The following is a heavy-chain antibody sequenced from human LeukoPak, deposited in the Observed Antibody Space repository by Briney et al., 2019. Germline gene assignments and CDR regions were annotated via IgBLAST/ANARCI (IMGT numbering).Heavy chain of an antibody. J-gene: IGHJ4*02. CDR2: ISAYNGNT. Sequence: ASVKVSCKASGYTFTSYGISWVRQAPGQGLKWMGWISAYNGNTNYAQKLQGRVTMTTDTSTSTAYMELRSLRSDDTAGYYCAREQGCSSTSCYLNWGQGTLVTVSS. CDR3: AREQGCSSTSCYLN. V-gene: IGHV1-18*01. CDR1: GYTFTSYG. D-gene: IGHD2-2*01.